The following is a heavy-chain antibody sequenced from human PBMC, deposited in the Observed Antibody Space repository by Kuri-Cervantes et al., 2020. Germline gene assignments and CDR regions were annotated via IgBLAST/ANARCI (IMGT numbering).Heavy chain of an antibody. J-gene: IGHJ4*02. Sequence: SETLSLTCVVYGGSFSGYYWSWIRQPPGKGLEWIGKINHSGSSNYNPSLKSRVTISVDTSKNQFSLKLSSVTAADTAVYYCARHGEVVGATPWDYWGQGTLVTVSS. CDR3: ARHGEVVGATPWDY. CDR1: GGSFSGYY. CDR2: INHSGSS. V-gene: IGHV4-34*01. D-gene: IGHD1-26*01.